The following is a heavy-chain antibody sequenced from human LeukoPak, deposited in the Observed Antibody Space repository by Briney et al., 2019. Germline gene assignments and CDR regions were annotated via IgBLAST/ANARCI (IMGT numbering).Heavy chain of an antibody. D-gene: IGHD3-22*01. V-gene: IGHV3-53*01. CDR1: GLTVSTNY. Sequence: GGSLRLSCAASGLTVSTNYMSWVRQAPGKGLNWVSVIYRAGPTYYADSVKGRFTISRDNSKNTLYLQMNSLRVEDTAVYYCARERYYYDSIAAYFDYWGQGTLVTVSS. CDR2: IYRAGPT. J-gene: IGHJ4*02. CDR3: ARERYYYDSIAAYFDY.